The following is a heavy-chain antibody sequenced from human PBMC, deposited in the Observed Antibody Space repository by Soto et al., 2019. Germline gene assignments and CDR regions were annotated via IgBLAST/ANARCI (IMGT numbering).Heavy chain of an antibody. CDR3: ITDPGEYETF. V-gene: IGHV3-15*01. D-gene: IGHD4-17*01. J-gene: IGHJ4*02. CDR1: VITFINAW. Sequence: ERQLVESGGVVVKPGESLRLSCAVSVITFINAWMSWVRQAPGKGLEWVARIKNKADGQTTDYAAPVKGRFTISRDDSKNMLYLQLNNLKAEDTAVYYCITDPGEYETFWGQGTLVTVSS. CDR2: IKNKADGQTT.